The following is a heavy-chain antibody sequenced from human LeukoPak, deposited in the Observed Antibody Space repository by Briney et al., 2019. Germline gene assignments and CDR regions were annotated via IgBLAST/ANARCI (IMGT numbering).Heavy chain of an antibody. CDR2: ISSSSTYT. V-gene: IGHV3-11*06. D-gene: IGHD6-19*01. Sequence: PGGSLRLSCAASGFSFSNFYMSWIRQAPGKGLEWVSYISSSSTYTNSADSVRGRFTISRDNAKNSLYLQMNSLRAEDTAVYYCARSGLGWDYWGQRTLVTVSS. CDR1: GFSFSNFY. J-gene: IGHJ4*02. CDR3: ARSGLGWDY.